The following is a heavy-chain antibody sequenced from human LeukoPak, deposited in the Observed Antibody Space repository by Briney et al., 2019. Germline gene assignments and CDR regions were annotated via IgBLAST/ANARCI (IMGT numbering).Heavy chain of an antibody. D-gene: IGHD1-26*01. CDR2: INHSGST. V-gene: IGHV4-34*01. J-gene: IGHJ4*02. CDR3: ATSFPPTYYFDY. Sequence: WXXXRXXXXXGLEWIGEINHSGSTNYNPSLKSRVTISVDTSKNQFSLKLSSVTAADTAVYYCATSFPPTYYFDYWGQGTLVTVSS.